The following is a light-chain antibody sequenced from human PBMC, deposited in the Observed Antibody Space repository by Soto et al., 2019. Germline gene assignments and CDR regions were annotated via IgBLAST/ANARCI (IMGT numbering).Light chain of an antibody. Sequence: HSVLTQPASVSGSPGQSITISCTGTNSDVGGYNYVSWYQQHPGKAPKFMIYDVSSRPSGVSDRFSGSKSGNTASLTISGLQAEDEADYYCSSYTTSNTRQIVFGTGTKVTVL. CDR3: SSYTTSNTRQIV. V-gene: IGLV2-14*01. CDR2: DVS. J-gene: IGLJ1*01. CDR1: NSDVGGYNY.